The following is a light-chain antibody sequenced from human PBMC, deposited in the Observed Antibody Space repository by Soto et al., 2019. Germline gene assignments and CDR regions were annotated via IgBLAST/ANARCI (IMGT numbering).Light chain of an antibody. CDR3: LQHNSYPIT. Sequence: DIHMTQSPSSLSASLGDRVTITCRASQGISNWLAWYQQKSANAPKSLIYAASSLQSGVPSRFSGSGSGTEFTLTISSLQPEDFATYYCLQHNSYPITFGQGTRLEIK. CDR2: AAS. CDR1: QGISNW. J-gene: IGKJ5*01. V-gene: IGKV1D-16*01.